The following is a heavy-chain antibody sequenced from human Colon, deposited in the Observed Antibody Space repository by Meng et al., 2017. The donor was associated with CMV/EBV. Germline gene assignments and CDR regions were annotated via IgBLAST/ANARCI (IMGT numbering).Heavy chain of an antibody. CDR3: ARDNPILAPG. CDR2: FYYSGNT. D-gene: IGHD2-15*01. V-gene: IGHV4-39*07. J-gene: IGHJ4*02. Sequence: SETLSLTCTVSGGSISSSSYYWGWIRQPPGKGLEWIGSFYYSGNTYYNPSLESRVTISVDLSQNQFSLKLNALTAADTAVHYCARDNPILAPGWGQGTLVTVSS. CDR1: GGSISSSSYY.